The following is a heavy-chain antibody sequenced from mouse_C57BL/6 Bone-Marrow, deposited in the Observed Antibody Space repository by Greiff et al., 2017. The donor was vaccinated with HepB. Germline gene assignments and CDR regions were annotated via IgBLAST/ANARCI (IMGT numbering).Heavy chain of an antibody. CDR1: GYTFTSYG. CDR2: IYPRSGNT. D-gene: IGHD2-5*01. CDR3: ARNNYSNFDY. Sequence: VQLVESGAELARPGASVKLSCKASGYTFTSYGISWVKQRTGQGLEWIGEIYPRSGNTYYNEKFKGKATLTADKSSSTAYMELRSLTSEDSAVYFCARNNYSNFDYWGQGTTLTVSS. J-gene: IGHJ2*01. V-gene: IGHV1-81*01.